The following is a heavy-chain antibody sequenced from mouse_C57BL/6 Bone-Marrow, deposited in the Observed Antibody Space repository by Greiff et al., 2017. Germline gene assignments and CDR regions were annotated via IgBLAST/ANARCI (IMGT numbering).Heavy chain of an antibody. D-gene: IGHD1-1*01. Sequence: QVQLQQSGPELVKPGDSVKLSCKASGYTFTGYDINWVMQRHGKGLEWIGWIYPGNGGTIYNEKFKGKATLTVDTSSSTAYMELHSLTSEDSAVYYWAREKFIGTGVARYFDVWGTGTTVTVSS. CDR2: IYPGNGGT. CDR1: GYTFTGYD. J-gene: IGHJ1*03. CDR3: AREKFIGTGVARYFDV. V-gene: IGHV1-85*01.